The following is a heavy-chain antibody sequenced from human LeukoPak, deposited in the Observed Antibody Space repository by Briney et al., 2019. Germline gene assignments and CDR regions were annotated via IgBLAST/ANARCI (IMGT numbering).Heavy chain of an antibody. V-gene: IGHV4-34*01. J-gene: IGHJ3*02. D-gene: IGHD3-22*01. Sequence: SETLSLTCGVNGGSFSGYVWSWIRQPPGKGPQWIGEINHSGSTTYNPSLKSQVTISLDTSRNQFSLKLTSVTAADTAVYYCAKAPVVTLSAFDIWGQGTLVTVSS. CDR2: INHSGST. CDR1: GGSFSGYV. CDR3: AKAPVVTLSAFDI.